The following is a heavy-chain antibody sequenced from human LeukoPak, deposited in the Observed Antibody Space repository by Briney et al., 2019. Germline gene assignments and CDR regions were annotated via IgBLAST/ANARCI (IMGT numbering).Heavy chain of an antibody. V-gene: IGHV3-21*01. CDR3: ARGVDNWNDGGY. Sequence: GGSLRLSCAASGFTFSSYSMNWVRQAPGKGLEWVSSISSSSYIYYADSVKGRFTISRDNAKNSLYLQMNSLRAEDTAVYYCARGVDNWNDGGYWGQGTLVTVSS. J-gene: IGHJ4*02. CDR2: ISSSSYI. CDR1: GFTFSSYS. D-gene: IGHD1-20*01.